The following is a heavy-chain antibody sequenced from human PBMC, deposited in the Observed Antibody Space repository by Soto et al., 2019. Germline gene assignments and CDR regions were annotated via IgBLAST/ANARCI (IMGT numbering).Heavy chain of an antibody. J-gene: IGHJ5*02. Sequence: TLSLTCTVSGGSVSSYYWSWIRQPAGKGLEWIGRFYTSGNTNYNPSLKSRVTMSLDTSKNQFSLKLGSVTAADTAVYFCASDSTGWSDPWGQGTLVTVSS. CDR3: ASDSTGWSDP. CDR2: FYTSGNT. CDR1: GGSVSSYY. D-gene: IGHD7-27*01. V-gene: IGHV4-4*07.